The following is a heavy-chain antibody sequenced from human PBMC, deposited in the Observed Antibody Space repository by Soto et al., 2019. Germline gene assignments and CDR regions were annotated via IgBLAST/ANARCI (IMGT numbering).Heavy chain of an antibody. V-gene: IGHV1-3*04. J-gene: IGHJ4*02. CDR2: INTGKGNT. CDR3: ARAGDDCSAAKCYVIDY. CDR1: GYTFTNYA. Sequence: ASVKVSCKASGYTFTNYAMHWVRQAPGQRLEWMGWINTGKGNTKISQKFQDRITITSDTSARTAYMDLSSLRSEDTAMYYCARAGDDCSAAKCYVIDYWGQGTLVTVSS. D-gene: IGHD2-2*01.